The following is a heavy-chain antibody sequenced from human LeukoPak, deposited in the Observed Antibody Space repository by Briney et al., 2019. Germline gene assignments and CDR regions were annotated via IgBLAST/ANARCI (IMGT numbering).Heavy chain of an antibody. V-gene: IGHV4-34*01. CDR2: INHSGST. CDR3: ARGGYITIFGVPFFLDY. D-gene: IGHD3-3*01. J-gene: IGHJ4*02. CDR1: GGSFSGYY. Sequence: PSETLSLTCAVYGGSFSGYYWSWIRQPPGKGLEWIGEINHSGSTNYNPSLKSRVTISVDTSKNQFSLKLSPVTAADTAVYYCARGGYITIFGVPFFLDYWGQGTLVTVSS.